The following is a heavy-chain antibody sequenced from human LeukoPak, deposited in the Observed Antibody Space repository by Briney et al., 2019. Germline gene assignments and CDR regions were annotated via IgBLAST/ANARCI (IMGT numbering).Heavy chain of an antibody. Sequence: QPGGSLRLSCAASGFTVSSNYMSWVRQAPGKGLEWVSVIYSGGSTYYADSVKGRFTISRDNSKNTLYLQINSLRAEDTAVYYCARVGADYYYGMDVWGQGTTVTVSS. CDR1: GFTVSSNY. D-gene: IGHD1-26*01. V-gene: IGHV3-66*01. CDR2: IYSGGST. J-gene: IGHJ6*02. CDR3: ARVGADYYYGMDV.